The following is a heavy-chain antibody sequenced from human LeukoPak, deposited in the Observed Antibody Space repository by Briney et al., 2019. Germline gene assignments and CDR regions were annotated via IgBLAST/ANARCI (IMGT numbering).Heavy chain of an antibody. J-gene: IGHJ4*02. Sequence: PSETLSLTCALYGGSFSDYHWTWIRQPPGKGLEWIGEINHSGGTDYNPSLRSRVTISLDTSKEVFSLHLSSVTAADTGVYYCARVSDTMISFGGGISYFDYWGQGPLVTVSS. CDR1: GGSFSDYH. CDR2: INHSGGT. D-gene: IGHD3-16*02. V-gene: IGHV4-34*01. CDR3: ARVSDTMISFGGGISYFDY.